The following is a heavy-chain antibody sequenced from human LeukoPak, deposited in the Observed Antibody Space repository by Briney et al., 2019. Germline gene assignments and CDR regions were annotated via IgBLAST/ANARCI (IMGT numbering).Heavy chain of an antibody. CDR3: ANGYAFDY. CDR1: GGSISSYY. Sequence: SETLSLTCTVSGGSISSYYWSWIRLPPGKGLEWIGYIYYTGSTNYSPSPKSRVTISVDTSKNQFSLKLSSVTAADTAVYYCANGYAFDYWGKGTTVTVPS. CDR2: IYYTGST. D-gene: IGHD5-18*01. V-gene: IGHV4-59*12. J-gene: IGHJ4*03.